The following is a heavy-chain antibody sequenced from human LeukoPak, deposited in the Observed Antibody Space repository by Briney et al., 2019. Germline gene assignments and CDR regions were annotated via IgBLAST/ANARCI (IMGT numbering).Heavy chain of an antibody. D-gene: IGHD1-26*01. CDR2: IWYDGSNK. V-gene: IGHV3-33*01. J-gene: IGHJ4*02. CDR1: GFTFSSYG. CDR3: ARGSGSPFDYFDY. Sequence: PGRSLRLSCAASGFTFSSYGMHWVRQAPGKGLEWVAVIWYDGSNKYYADSVKGRFTISRDNSENTLYLQMNSLRAEDTAVYYCARGSGSPFDYFDYWGQGTLVTVSS.